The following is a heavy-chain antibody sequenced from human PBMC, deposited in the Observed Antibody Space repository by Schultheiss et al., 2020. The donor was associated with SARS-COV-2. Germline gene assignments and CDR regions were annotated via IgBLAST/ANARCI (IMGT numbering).Heavy chain of an antibody. V-gene: IGHV4-34*01. CDR3: ARSDTIFGVVTGGFDP. Sequence: SETLSLTCAVYGGSFSGYYWSWIRQPPGKGLEWIGSIYHSGSTYYNPSLKSRVTISVDTSKNQFSLKLSSVTAADTAVYYCARSDTIFGVVTGGFDPWGQGTLVTVSS. D-gene: IGHD3-3*01. J-gene: IGHJ5*02. CDR1: GGSFSGYY. CDR2: IYHSGST.